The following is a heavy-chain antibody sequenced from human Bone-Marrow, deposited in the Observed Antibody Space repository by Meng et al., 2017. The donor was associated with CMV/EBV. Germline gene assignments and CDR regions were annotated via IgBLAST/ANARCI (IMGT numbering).Heavy chain of an antibody. CDR1: GFTFSTYT. J-gene: IGHJ6*02. Sequence: GGSLRLSCAASGFTFSTYTMHWVRQAPGKGLEWVSGISWNSGSIGYADSVKGRFTISRDNAKNSLYLQMNSLRAEDTALYYCAKDIIAVAGTRNYYYYGMDVWGQGTTVTVSS. CDR2: ISWNSGSI. V-gene: IGHV3-9*01. D-gene: IGHD6-19*01. CDR3: AKDIIAVAGTRNYYYYGMDV.